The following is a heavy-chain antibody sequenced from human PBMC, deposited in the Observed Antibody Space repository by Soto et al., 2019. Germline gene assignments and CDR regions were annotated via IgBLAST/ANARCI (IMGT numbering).Heavy chain of an antibody. J-gene: IGHJ4*02. D-gene: IGHD3-10*01. CDR3: AALGYYGSGSYYDFDY. CDR2: INHSGST. V-gene: IGHV4-34*01. Sequence: SETLSLTCAVYGGSFSGYYWSWIRQPPGKGLEWIGEINHSGSTNYNPSLKSRVTISVDTSKNQFSLKLSSVTAADTAVYYCAALGYYGSGSYYDFDYWGQGTLVTVSS. CDR1: GGSFSGYY.